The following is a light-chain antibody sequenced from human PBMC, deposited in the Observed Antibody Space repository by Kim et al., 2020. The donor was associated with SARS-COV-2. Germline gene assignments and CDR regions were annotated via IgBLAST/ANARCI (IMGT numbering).Light chain of an antibody. CDR2: KDS. V-gene: IGLV3-25*03. Sequence: SYELTQPPSVSVSPGQTARITCSGDALAKQYAYWYQQKPGQAPVLAIYKDSERPSGISERVSGSSSGTTVTLTISGVQAEDEADYYCQSSDSSGIYRIFGGGTQLTVL. CDR3: QSSDSSGIYRI. J-gene: IGLJ2*01. CDR1: ALAKQY.